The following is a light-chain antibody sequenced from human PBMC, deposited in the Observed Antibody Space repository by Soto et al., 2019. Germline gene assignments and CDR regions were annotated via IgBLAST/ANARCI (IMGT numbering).Light chain of an antibody. CDR1: QTVGVR. V-gene: IGKV3-20*01. Sequence: EIGFTESPATLSSSPGERATLSCRASQTVGVRLAWYQHKPGQAPRLIIYEASNRAAGIPDRFSGSGSGTDFTLTISRLEPEDFAVYYCQQYGSSPRTFAQGTKVDIK. J-gene: IGKJ1*01. CDR2: EAS. CDR3: QQYGSSPRT.